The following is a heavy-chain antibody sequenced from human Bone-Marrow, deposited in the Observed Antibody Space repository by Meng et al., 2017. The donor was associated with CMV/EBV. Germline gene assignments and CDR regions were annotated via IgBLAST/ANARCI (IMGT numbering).Heavy chain of an antibody. D-gene: IGHD5-18*01. V-gene: IGHV1-69*02. CDR2: IIPILGIA. CDR1: TCSSYT. CDR3: ASNDVDTAMVSTGWFDP. J-gene: IGHJ5*02. Sequence: TCSSYTISWGRQAPGQGLEWMGRIIPILGIANYAQKFQGRVTITADKSTSTAYMELSSLRSEDTAVYYCASNDVDTAMVSTGWFDPWGQGTLVTVSS.